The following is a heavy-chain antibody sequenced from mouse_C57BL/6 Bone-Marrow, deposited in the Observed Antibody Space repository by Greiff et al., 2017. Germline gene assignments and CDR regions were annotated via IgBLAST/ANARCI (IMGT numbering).Heavy chain of an antibody. D-gene: IGHD4-1*01. J-gene: IGHJ3*01. CDR3: ARYWAWFAY. CDR2: ISSGGSYT. Sequence: EVKLQESGGDLVKPGGSLKLSCAASGFTFSSYGMSWVRQTPDKRLEWVATISSGGSYTYYPDSVKGRFTLSRDNAKNALYLQMSSLKSEDTVLYCCARYWAWFAYWGQGTLVTVSA. CDR1: GFTFSSYG. V-gene: IGHV5-6*01.